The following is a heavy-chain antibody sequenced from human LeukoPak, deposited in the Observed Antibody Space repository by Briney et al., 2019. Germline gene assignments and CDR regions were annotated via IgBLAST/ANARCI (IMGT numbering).Heavy chain of an antibody. J-gene: IGHJ4*02. CDR3: ARDRGGSLLFDY. Sequence: GESLKISCAASGFTFNDFAMHWVRQAPGRGLEYLSAISSDGGSAYYATSVKGRFTISRDSSKNTLYLQMASLRAEDMAVYYCARDRGGSLLFDYWGRGTLVTVSS. D-gene: IGHD1-26*01. CDR1: GFTFNDFA. CDR2: ISSDGGSA. V-gene: IGHV3-64*01.